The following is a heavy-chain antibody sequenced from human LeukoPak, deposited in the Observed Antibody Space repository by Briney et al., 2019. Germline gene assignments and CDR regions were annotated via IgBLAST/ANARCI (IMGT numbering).Heavy chain of an antibody. D-gene: IGHD2-21*02. J-gene: IGHJ4*02. CDR1: GFTFSSYG. Sequence: GGSLRLSCAASGFTFSSYGMSWVRQAPGKGLEWVSYISSSGSTIYYADSVKGRFTISRDNAKNSLYLQMNSLRAEDTAVYYCARGRVVVVTALASTGHFDYWGQGTLVTVSS. CDR3: ARGRVVVVTALASTGHFDY. CDR2: ISSSGSTI. V-gene: IGHV3-48*04.